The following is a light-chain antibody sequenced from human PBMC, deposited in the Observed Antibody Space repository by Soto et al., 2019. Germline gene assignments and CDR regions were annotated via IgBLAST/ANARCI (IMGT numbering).Light chain of an antibody. Sequence: QSALTQPPSASGTPGQRVTISCSGSTSKIGSNTVNWYQQLPGTAPKLLIYSNNQRPSGVPDRFSGSKSGTSASLAISGLQSEDEADYYCAAWDDSLNGHVVFGGGTKLTVL. CDR2: SNN. J-gene: IGLJ2*01. CDR3: AAWDDSLNGHVV. CDR1: TSKIGSNT. V-gene: IGLV1-44*01.